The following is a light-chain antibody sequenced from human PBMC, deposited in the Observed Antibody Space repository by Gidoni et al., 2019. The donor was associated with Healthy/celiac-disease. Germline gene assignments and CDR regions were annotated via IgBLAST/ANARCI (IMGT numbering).Light chain of an antibody. J-gene: IGLJ3*02. CDR3: TSYTSSNTSWV. Sequence: QSALTQPASVSGSPGQSITISCTGTRSDVGGYNYVSWYQQHPGKAPKLMIYDVSNRPSGVSNRFSGSKSGNTASRTISGLQGEDEADYYCTSYTSSNTSWVFGGGTKLTVL. CDR2: DVS. CDR1: RSDVGGYNY. V-gene: IGLV2-14*01.